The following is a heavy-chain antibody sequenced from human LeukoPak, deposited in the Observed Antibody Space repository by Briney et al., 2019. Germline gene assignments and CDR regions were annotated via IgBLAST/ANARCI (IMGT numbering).Heavy chain of an antibody. J-gene: IGHJ6*03. CDR3: ARERCSSTSCYEGYYMDV. D-gene: IGHD2-2*01. CDR1: GGSISSYY. CDR2: IYTSGST. V-gene: IGHV4-4*07. Sequence: SETLSLTCTVSGGSISSYYWSWIRQPAGKGLEWIGRIYTSGSTNYNPSLKSRVTMSVDTSKNQFSLKLSSVTAADTAVYYCARERCSSTSCYEGYYMDVWGKGTTVTVFS.